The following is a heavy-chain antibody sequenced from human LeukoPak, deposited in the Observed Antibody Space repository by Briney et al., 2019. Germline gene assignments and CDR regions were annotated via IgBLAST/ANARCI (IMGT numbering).Heavy chain of an antibody. CDR2: ISSSSSYI. CDR3: ARVRGAYGSGASDY. CDR1: GFTFSSYW. D-gene: IGHD3-10*01. V-gene: IGHV3-21*01. Sequence: PGGSLRLSCAASGFTFSSYWMSWVRQAPGKGLEWVSSISSSSSYIYYADSVKGRFTISRDNAKNSLYLQMNSLRAEDTAVYYCARVRGAYGSGASDYWGQGTLVTVSS. J-gene: IGHJ4*02.